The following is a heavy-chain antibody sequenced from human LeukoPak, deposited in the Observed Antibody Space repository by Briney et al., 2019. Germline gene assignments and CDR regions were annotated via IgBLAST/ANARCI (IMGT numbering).Heavy chain of an antibody. CDR2: IRYDGSNK. J-gene: IGHJ4*02. V-gene: IGHV3-30*02. CDR3: ARDFGGGYCSGGSCYFGQFDY. Sequence: GGSLRLSCAASGFTFSDYGMHWVRQAPGKGLEWVAFIRYDGSNKYYADSVKGRFTISRDNSKNTLYLQMNSLRAEDTAVYYCARDFGGGYCSGGSCYFGQFDYWGQGTLVTVSS. D-gene: IGHD2-15*01. CDR1: GFTFSDYG.